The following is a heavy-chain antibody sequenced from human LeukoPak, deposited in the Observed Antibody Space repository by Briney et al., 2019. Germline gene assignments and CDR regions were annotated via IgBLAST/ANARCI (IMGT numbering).Heavy chain of an antibody. J-gene: IGHJ4*02. CDR2: IYYSGST. CDR1: GGSISSYY. D-gene: IGHD1-1*01. V-gene: IGHV4-59*01. Sequence: PSETLSLTCTVSGGSISSYYWSWIRQPPGKGLEWIGYIYYSGSTNYNPSLKSRVTISVDTSRNQFSLRLSSVTAADTAIYYCAQYIRDSGTYNFDHWGQGNLVTVSS. CDR3: AQYIRDSGTYNFDH.